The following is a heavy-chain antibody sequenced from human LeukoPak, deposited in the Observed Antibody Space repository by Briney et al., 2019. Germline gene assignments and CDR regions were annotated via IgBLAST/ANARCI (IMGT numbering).Heavy chain of an antibody. Sequence: GESLKISCKGSGYSFTSYWIGWVRQMPGKGLEWMGIIYPGDSDTRYSPSFQGQVTISADKSISTAYLQWSSLKASDTAMYYCARPSRSDGYKGGFDYWGQGTLVTVSS. CDR1: GYSFTSYW. CDR3: ARPSRSDGYKGGFDY. V-gene: IGHV5-51*01. D-gene: IGHD5-24*01. J-gene: IGHJ4*02. CDR2: IYPGDSDT.